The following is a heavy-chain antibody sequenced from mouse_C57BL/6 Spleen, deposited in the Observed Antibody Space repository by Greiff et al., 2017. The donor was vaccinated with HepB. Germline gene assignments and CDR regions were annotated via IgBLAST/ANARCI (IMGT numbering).Heavy chain of an antibody. D-gene: IGHD2-4*01. CDR3: ARHEDRNYYDYDGTAWFAY. CDR2: FYPGSGSI. J-gene: IGHJ3*01. V-gene: IGHV1-62-2*01. Sequence: VQLQQSGAELVKPGASVKLSCKASGYTFTEYTIHWVKQRSGQGLEWIGWFYPGSGSIKYNEKFKDKATLTADKSSSTVYMELSRLTSEDSAVYFCARHEDRNYYDYDGTAWFAYWGQGTLVTVSA. CDR1: GYTFTEYT.